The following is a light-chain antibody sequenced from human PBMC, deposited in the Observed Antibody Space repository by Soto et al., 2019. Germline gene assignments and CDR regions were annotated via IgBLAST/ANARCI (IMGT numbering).Light chain of an antibody. CDR1: QSVSSY. CDR2: DAS. Sequence: EIVLTQSPATLSVSPGERATLSCRASQSVSSYLAWFQQKPGQAPRLLIYDASTRATGIPARFSGSGSGTEFTLSISSLQSEDFAVYYCQQSNDWRSITFGQGTRLEIK. CDR3: QQSNDWRSIT. J-gene: IGKJ5*01. V-gene: IGKV3-15*01.